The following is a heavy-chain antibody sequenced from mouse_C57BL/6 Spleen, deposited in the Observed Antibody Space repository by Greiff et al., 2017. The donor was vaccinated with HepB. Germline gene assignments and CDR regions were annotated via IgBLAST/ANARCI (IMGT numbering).Heavy chain of an antibody. CDR1: GFTFSDDY. CDR3: ARANLYYAMDY. D-gene: IGHD4-1*01. CDR2: INYDGSST. J-gene: IGHJ4*01. V-gene: IGHV5-16*01. Sequence: EVKLVESEGGLVQPGSSMKLSCTASGFTFSDDYMAWVRQVPEKGLEWVANINYDGSSTYYLDSLKSRFIISRDNAKNILYLQMSSLKSEDTATYYCARANLYYAMDYWGKGTSVTVSS.